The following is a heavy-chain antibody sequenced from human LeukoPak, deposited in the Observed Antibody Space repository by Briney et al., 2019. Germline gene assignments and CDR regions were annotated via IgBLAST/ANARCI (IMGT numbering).Heavy chain of an antibody. Sequence: GESLKIPCKGSGYSFTSYWIGWVRQTPGKGLEWMGIIYPGDSDTRYSPSFQGQVTISADKSISTAYLQWSSLKASDTAMYYCARNYYYEGSGSYVDYWGQGTLVTVSS. CDR2: IYPGDSDT. J-gene: IGHJ4*02. V-gene: IGHV5-51*01. CDR1: GYSFTSYW. CDR3: ARNYYYEGSGSYVDY. D-gene: IGHD3-22*01.